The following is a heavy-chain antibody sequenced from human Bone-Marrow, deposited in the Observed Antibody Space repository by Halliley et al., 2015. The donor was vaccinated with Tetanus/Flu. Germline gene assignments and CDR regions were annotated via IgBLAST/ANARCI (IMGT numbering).Heavy chain of an antibody. CDR3: AKTRGYSFGFFFEF. D-gene: IGHD5-18*01. CDR2: ISGSGDSS. CDR1: GFTFGSYA. J-gene: IGHJ4*02. Sequence: SLRLSCSASGFTFGSYAMNWVRQAPGQGLEWVSAISGSGDSSYYSDSVKGRFTISRDNSKNTLYLLLNTVRAEDTAIYYCAKTRGYSFGFFFEFRGQGTLVTVSS. V-gene: IGHV3-23*01.